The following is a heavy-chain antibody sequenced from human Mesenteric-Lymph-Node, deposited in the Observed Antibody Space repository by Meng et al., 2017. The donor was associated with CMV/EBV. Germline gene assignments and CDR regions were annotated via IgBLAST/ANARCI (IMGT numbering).Heavy chain of an antibody. CDR2: IKEDESEN. J-gene: IGHJ3*02. CDR1: GFTFSSYW. Sequence: GESLKISCAASGFTFSSYWMSWVRQAPGKGLEWVASIKEDESENFYVDSVKGRFTISRDNAKRSVFLHMTSLRGEDTAVYYCARYSTSWYAGAFDIWGQGTMVTVSS. V-gene: IGHV3-7*01. D-gene: IGHD2-2*01. CDR3: ARYSTSWYAGAFDI.